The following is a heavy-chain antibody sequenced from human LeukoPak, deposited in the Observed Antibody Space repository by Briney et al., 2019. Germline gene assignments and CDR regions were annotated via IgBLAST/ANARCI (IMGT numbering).Heavy chain of an antibody. V-gene: IGHV1-46*04. CDR2: INPSGGSP. CDR3: ARKGRNREWFDP. CDR1: RYTFTSYY. Sequence: ASVKVSCKASRYTFTSYYMHWVRQAPGQGLEWMAIINPSGGSPRYAQKLQGRVTMTRDTSTSAAYMELSSLRCEDTAVYYCARKGRNREWFDPWGQGTLVTVSS. J-gene: IGHJ5*02.